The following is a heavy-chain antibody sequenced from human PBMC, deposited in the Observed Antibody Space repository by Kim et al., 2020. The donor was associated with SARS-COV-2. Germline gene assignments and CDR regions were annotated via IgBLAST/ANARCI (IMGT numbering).Heavy chain of an antibody. CDR3: ARLRHTYYYYMDV. V-gene: IGHV4-39*01. Sequence: SETLSLTCTVSGGSISSSSYYWGWIRQPPGKGLEWIGSIYYSGSTYYNPSLKSRVTISVDTSKNQFSLKLSSVTAADTAVYYCARLRHTYYYYMDVWGKGTTVTVSS. J-gene: IGHJ6*03. CDR2: IYYSGST. CDR1: GGSISSSSYY.